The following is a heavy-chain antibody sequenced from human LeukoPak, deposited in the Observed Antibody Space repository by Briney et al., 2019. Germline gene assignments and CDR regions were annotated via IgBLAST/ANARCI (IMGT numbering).Heavy chain of an antibody. D-gene: IGHD3-10*01. CDR2: ISYDGSDK. J-gene: IGHJ4*02. CDR1: GFTFSTCG. V-gene: IGHV3-30*18. CDR3: AKDYNYGYGYYFDY. Sequence: HPGGSLRLSCAASGFTFSTCGMHWVRQAPGKGLDWVAVISYDGSDKYYADSVKGRFTISRDNSKNTLYLQMNSLRAEDTAVYYCAKDYNYGYGYYFDYWGQGTLVTVSS.